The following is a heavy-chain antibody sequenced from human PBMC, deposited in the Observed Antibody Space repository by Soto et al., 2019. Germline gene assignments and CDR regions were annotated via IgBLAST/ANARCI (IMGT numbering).Heavy chain of an antibody. Sequence: QITLNESGHTLVKPTQTLTLTCTFSGFSFSTSQVGVGWIRQPPGQAQKWLALSYWDYDKRYSPSLRSRLAITNDTSNNQVIRTMPNMDPVDTATYYCAHRPGMYISGWDNGYFNYWGRGAMVTVSS. J-gene: IGHJ4*02. D-gene: IGHD6-19*01. CDR3: AHRPGMYISGWDNGYFNY. V-gene: IGHV2-5*02. CDR2: SYWDYDK. CDR1: GFSFSTSQVG.